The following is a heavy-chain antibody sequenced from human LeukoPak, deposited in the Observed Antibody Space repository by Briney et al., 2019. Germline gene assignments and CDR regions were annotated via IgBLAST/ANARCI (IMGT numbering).Heavy chain of an antibody. J-gene: IGHJ4*02. CDR3: ARVISLYDSSGYFNLDH. CDR1: GFTFSSYS. Sequence: GGSLRLSCAASGFTFSSYSMNWVRQAPGKGLEWVSSISSSSSYIYYADSVKGRFTISRDNAKNSLYLQMNSLRAEDTAVYYCARVISLYDSSGYFNLDHWGQGTLVTVSS. CDR2: ISSSSSYI. V-gene: IGHV3-21*01. D-gene: IGHD3-22*01.